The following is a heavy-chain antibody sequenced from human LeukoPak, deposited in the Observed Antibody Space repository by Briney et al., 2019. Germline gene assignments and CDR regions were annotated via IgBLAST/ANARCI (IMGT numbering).Heavy chain of an antibody. D-gene: IGHD5/OR15-5a*01. CDR2: IYYSGSI. Sequence: SETLSLTCTVSGDSISSYYWSWIPKPPGKGLEWIGYIYYSGSIDYNPSLKSRVTISVDTSKNQFSLKVSSVTAADTAVYYCVRHGPLYEYFYYNMDVWGQGTTVTVSS. V-gene: IGHV4-59*08. J-gene: IGHJ6*02. CDR3: VRHGPLYEYFYYNMDV. CDR1: GDSISSYY.